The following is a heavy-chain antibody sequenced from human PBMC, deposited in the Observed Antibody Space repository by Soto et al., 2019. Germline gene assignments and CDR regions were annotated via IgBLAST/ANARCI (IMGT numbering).Heavy chain of an antibody. CDR3: ARDRGVVVPAATLYYYYGMDV. Sequence: VQLVESGGGVVQPGRSLRLSCAASGFTFSSYAMHWVRQAPGKGLEWVAVISYDGSNKYYADSVKGRFTISRDNSKNTLYLQMNSLRAEDTAVYYCARDRGVVVPAATLYYYYGMDVWGQGTTVTVSS. CDR2: ISYDGSNK. D-gene: IGHD2-2*01. CDR1: GFTFSSYA. J-gene: IGHJ6*02. V-gene: IGHV3-30-3*01.